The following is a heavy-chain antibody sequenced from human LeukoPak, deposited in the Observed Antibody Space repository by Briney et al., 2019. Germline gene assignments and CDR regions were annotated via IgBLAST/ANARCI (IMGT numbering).Heavy chain of an antibody. CDR3: ARVASSSWYDGYDYYYDMDV. J-gene: IGHJ6*02. Sequence: GGSLRLSCAASGFTFSSYSMNWVRQAPGKGLEWVSSISSSSSYIYYADSVKGRFTISRDNAKNSLYLQMNSLRAEDTAVYYCARVASSSWYDGYDYYYDMDVWGQGTTVTVSS. CDR1: GFTFSSYS. CDR2: ISSSSSYI. D-gene: IGHD6-13*01. V-gene: IGHV3-21*01.